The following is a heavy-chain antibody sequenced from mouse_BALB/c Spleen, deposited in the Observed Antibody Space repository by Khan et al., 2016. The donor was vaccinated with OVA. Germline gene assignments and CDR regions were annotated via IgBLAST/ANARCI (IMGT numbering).Heavy chain of an antibody. CDR1: GYTFTDYY. CDR2: INPDNGDT. J-gene: IGHJ1*01. CDR3: VGGLFDV. Sequence: EVQLQQSGPELVKPGASVKMSCKASGYTFTDYYMKWLKQSHGKSLEWIGDINPDNGDTFYNQKFKDKATLTVNKSSSTAHMQLNGLTSEDSSVYYCVGGLFDVWSAGTTVTGSS. V-gene: IGHV1-26*01.